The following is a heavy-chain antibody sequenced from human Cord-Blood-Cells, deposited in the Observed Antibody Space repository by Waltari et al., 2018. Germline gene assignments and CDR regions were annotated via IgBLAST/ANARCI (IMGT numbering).Heavy chain of an antibody. CDR2: IIPILGIA. CDR1: GGTFTSYA. V-gene: IGHV1-69*09. J-gene: IGHJ3*02. Sequence: QVQLVQAGAEVKKPGSSVKVSCKASGGTFTSYAISWVGHAPVQRLEWVGRIIPILGIANYAQKFQGRVTITADKSTSTAYMELSSLRSEDTAVYYCAGGYYDILTGYYDAFDIWGQGTMVTVSS. CDR3: AGGYYDILTGYYDAFDI. D-gene: IGHD3-9*01.